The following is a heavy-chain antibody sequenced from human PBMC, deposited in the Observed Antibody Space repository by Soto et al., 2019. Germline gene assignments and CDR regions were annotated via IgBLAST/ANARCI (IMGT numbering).Heavy chain of an antibody. D-gene: IGHD5-12*01. J-gene: IGHJ5*02. CDR1: GFSLSTSGVG. V-gene: IGHV2-5*01. Sequence: QITLKESGPTLVKPTQTLTLTCTFSGFSLSTSGVGVGWIRQPPGKALEWLALIYWNDDKRYSPSLKSRLTITKDTSKIRVVLTMTNMDPVDTATYYCAHSIVATITSSDNWFDPWGQGTLVTVSS. CDR3: AHSIVATITSSDNWFDP. CDR2: IYWNDDK.